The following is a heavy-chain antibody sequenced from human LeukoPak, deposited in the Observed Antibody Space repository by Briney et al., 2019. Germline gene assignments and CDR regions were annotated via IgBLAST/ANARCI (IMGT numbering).Heavy chain of an antibody. V-gene: IGHV4-30-2*01. J-gene: IGHJ3*02. CDR3: ARGFERVATDDAFDI. D-gene: IGHD5-12*01. Sequence: SETLSLTCAVSGGSISSGGYSWSWIRQPPGKGLEWIGYIYHSGSTYYNPSLKSRVTISVDRSKNQFSLKLSSVTAADTAVYYCARGFERVATDDAFDIWGQGTMVTVSS. CDR1: GGSISSGGYS. CDR2: IYHSGST.